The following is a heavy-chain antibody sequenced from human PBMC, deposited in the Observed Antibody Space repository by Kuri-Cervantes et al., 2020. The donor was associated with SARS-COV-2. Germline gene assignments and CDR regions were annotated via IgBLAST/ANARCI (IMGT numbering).Heavy chain of an antibody. CDR1: GFTFSSYS. CDR3: ARRWGSRFNWFDP. CDR2: ISSSSSYI. Sequence: GGSLRLSCAASGFTFSSYSMNWVRQAPGKGLEWVSSISSSSSYIYYADSVKGRFTISRDNAKNSLYLQMNSLRAEDTAVYYCARRWGSRFNWFDPWGQGTLVTVSS. V-gene: IGHV3-21*01. J-gene: IGHJ5*02. D-gene: IGHD6-13*01.